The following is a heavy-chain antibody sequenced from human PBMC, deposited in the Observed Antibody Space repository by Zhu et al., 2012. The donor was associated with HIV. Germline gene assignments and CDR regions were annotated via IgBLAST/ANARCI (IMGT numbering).Heavy chain of an antibody. J-gene: IGHJ3*02. CDR3: AKELLRSGAFDI. V-gene: IGHV3-23*01. CDR1: GFTFSRFA. CDR2: ISASDGSS. D-gene: IGHD3-3*01. Sequence: EVQLLESGGGLVQPGGSLRLSCAASGFTFSRFAMRWVRQAPGKGLEWVSGISASDGSSDYAHSVKGRFTISRDNSKNTLYLQVNSLRAEDTAVYYCAKELLRSGAFDIWGQGTLVSVSS.